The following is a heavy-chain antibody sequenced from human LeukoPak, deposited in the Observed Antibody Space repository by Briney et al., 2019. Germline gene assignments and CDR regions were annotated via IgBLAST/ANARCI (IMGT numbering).Heavy chain of an antibody. J-gene: IGHJ6*03. V-gene: IGHV4-38-2*02. CDR1: GYSISSGYY. Sequence: SETLSLTCTVSGYSISSGYYWGWIRQPPGKGLEWIGSIYHSGSTYYNPSLKSRVTISVDTSKNQFSLKLSSVTAADTAVYYCARARSICSSTSCYYYYYYMDVWGKGTTVTVSS. CDR2: IYHSGST. CDR3: ARARSICSSTSCYYYYYYMDV. D-gene: IGHD2-2*01.